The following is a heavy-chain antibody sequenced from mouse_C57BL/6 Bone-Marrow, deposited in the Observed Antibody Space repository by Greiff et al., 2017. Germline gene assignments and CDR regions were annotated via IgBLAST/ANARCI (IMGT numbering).Heavy chain of an antibody. CDR1: GYSFTGYF. CDR2: INPYNGDT. D-gene: IGHD2-1*01. Sequence: EVQLQQSGPELVKPGDSVKISCKASGYSFTGYFMNWVMQSHGKSLEWIGRINPYNGDTFYNQKFKGKATLTVDKSSSTAHMELRSLTSEDSAVYYCARRGYDDNYDLFDYWGQGTTLTVAS. J-gene: IGHJ2*01. CDR3: ARRGYDDNYDLFDY. V-gene: IGHV1-20*01.